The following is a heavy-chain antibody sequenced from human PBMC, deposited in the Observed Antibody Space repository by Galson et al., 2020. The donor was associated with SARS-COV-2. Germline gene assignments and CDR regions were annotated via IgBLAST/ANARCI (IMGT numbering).Heavy chain of an antibody. D-gene: IGHD3-22*01. V-gene: IGHV4-38-2*01. J-gene: IGHJ3*02. Sequence: SQTLSLTCAVSGYSISSGYYWGWIRQPPVKGLEWIGSIYHSGSTYYNPSLKSRVTISVDTSKNQFSLKLSSVTAADTAVYYCARPDSSAAFDIWGQGTMVTVSS. CDR3: ARPDSSAAFDI. CDR2: IYHSGST. CDR1: GYSISSGYY.